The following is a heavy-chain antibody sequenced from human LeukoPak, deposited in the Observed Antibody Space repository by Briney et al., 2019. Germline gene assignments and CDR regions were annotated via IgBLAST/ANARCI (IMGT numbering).Heavy chain of an antibody. V-gene: IGHV3-21*05. CDR1: GFTFSSYA. CDR3: ARRYCTSAHCYAFDY. D-gene: IGHD2-2*01. J-gene: IGHJ4*02. Sequence: GGSLRLSCAASGFTFSSYAMTWVRQAPGKGVEWVAYISGSGHDINYSESAKGRFTISRDNAKNSLYLQMNSLRAEDTAVYYCARRYCTSAHCYAFDYWGQGTLVTVSS. CDR2: ISGSGHDI.